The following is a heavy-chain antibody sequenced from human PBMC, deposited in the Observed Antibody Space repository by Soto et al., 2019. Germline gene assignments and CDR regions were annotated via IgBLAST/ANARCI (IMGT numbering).Heavy chain of an antibody. CDR1: GGTFSSYA. CDR2: IIPIFGTA. J-gene: IGHJ5*02. D-gene: IGHD3-16*02. V-gene: IGHV1-69*13. Sequence: SVKVSCKASGGTFSSYAISWVRQAPGQGLEWIGGIIPIFGTANYAQKFQGRVTITADESTSTAYMELSSLRSEDTAVYYCARDAGRSGGYLGIDPWGQGTLVTVSS. CDR3: ARDAGRSGGYLGIDP.